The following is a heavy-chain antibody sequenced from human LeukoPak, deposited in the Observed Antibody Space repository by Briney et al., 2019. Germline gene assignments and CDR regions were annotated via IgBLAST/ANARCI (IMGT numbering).Heavy chain of an antibody. CDR3: ARHLSGVTGYTYGRGIDY. J-gene: IGHJ4*02. CDR2: IEKDGSEK. D-gene: IGHD5-18*01. Sequence: GGSLRLSCAVSGFTFSSYWMSWVRQAPGKGLEWVANIEKDGSEKYYVDSVKGRFTISRDNAKTSLYLQMNSLRAEDTAVYYCARHLSGVTGYTYGRGIDYWDQGTLVTVSS. CDR1: GFTFSSYW. V-gene: IGHV3-7*01.